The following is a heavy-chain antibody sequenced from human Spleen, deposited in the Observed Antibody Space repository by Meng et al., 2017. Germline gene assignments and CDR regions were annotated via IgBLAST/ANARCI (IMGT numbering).Heavy chain of an antibody. J-gene: IGHJ4*02. CDR1: GGSFSGYY. D-gene: IGHD4-23*01. V-gene: IGHV4-34*01. CDR2: INHSGST. CDR3: ARGPKIYGGNSGALGY. Sequence: LQLVDSRLLTPSETLSLTCAVYGGSFSGYYWSWIRQPPGKGLEWIGEINHSGSTNYNPSLKSRVTISVDTSKNQFSLKLSSVTAADTAVYYCARGPKIYGGNSGALGYWGQGTLVTVSS.